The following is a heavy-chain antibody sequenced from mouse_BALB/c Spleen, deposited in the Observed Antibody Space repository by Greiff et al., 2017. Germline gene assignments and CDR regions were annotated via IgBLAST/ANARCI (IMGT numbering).Heavy chain of an antibody. J-gene: IGHJ3*01. CDR3: ARERVGRSFAY. CDR1: GYSITSGYY. CDR2: ISYDGSN. V-gene: IGHV3-6*02. D-gene: IGHD4-1*01. Sequence: DVKLQESGPGLVKPSQSLSLTCSVTGYSITSGYYSYWLRQSPGNKLEWMGYISYDGSNNYNPSLTNRISITRDTSKNQFFLKLSSVTTEDTATYYCARERVGRSFAYWGQGTLVTVSA.